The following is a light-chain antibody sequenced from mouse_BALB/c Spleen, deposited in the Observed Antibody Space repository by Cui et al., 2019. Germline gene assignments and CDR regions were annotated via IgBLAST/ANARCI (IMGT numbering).Light chain of an antibody. V-gene: IGKV4-72*01. Sequence: QIVLSQSPAILSASTGEEVTMTCRGSSRLSYMQWYQQKPGSSPKPWIYATSNLASGVPARFSGSGSGTSYSITISRVEAEDAATYYCQQWSSNPFTFGSGTKLEIK. CDR1: SRLSY. J-gene: IGKJ4*01. CDR3: QQWSSNPFT. CDR2: ATS.